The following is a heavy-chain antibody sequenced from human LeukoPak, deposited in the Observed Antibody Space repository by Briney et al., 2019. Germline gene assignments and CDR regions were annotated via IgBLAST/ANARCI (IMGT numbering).Heavy chain of an antibody. Sequence: SETLSLTCTVSGGSISSSSYYWGWIRQPPGKGLEWIGSIYYSGSTYYSPSLKSRVTISVDTSKNQFSLKLSSVTAADTAVYYCARGVGLRFLEWLLYFDYWGQGTLVTVSS. J-gene: IGHJ4*02. CDR1: GGSISSSSYY. D-gene: IGHD3-3*01. CDR3: ARGVGLRFLEWLLYFDY. V-gene: IGHV4-39*01. CDR2: IYYSGST.